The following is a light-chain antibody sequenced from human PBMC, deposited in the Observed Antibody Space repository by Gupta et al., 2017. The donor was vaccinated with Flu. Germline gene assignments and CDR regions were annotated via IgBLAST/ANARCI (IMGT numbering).Light chain of an antibody. CDR1: CCYVCSSHS. V-gene: IGLV2-14*01. Sequence: SLTLSCPGTCCYVCSSHSVSWYQQYPGTAPQLVIYEVSHRPSGISNRFSGSKSGNTASLTISGLQAEDEAFYYCNSYTKSSTWVFGGGTQLTVL. J-gene: IGLJ3*02. CDR2: EVS. CDR3: NSYTKSSTWV.